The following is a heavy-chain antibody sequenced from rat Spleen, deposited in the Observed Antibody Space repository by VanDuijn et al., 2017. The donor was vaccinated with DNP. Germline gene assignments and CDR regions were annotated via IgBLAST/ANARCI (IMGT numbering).Heavy chain of an antibody. J-gene: IGHJ4*01. D-gene: IGHD1-12*02. CDR3: ASDSYDGNYAMDA. V-gene: IGHV3-1*01. CDR2: IRYSGST. CDR1: GYSITSNY. Sequence: EVQLQESGPGLVKPSQSLSLTCSVTGYSITSNYWGWIRKFPGNKMEWIGHIRYSGSTSYNPFLKSRISINRDTSKKQYFLQLNSVTTEDTATYYCASDSYDGNYAMDAWGQGTSVTVSS.